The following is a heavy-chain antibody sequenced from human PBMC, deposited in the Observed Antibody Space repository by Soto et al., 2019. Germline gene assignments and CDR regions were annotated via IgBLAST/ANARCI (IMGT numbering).Heavy chain of an antibody. CDR3: ARDLAFGGVIDF. D-gene: IGHD3-16*01. J-gene: IGHJ4*02. V-gene: IGHV3-11*06. CDR2: ISSSSSHI. Sequence: GGSLRLSCAASGFTFSDYYISWIRQAPGKGLEWLSYISSSSSHIRYADSVKGRFTISRDNAKNSLYLQMDSLRAEDTAFYYCARDLAFGGVIDFWGQGILVTVSS. CDR1: GFTFSDYY.